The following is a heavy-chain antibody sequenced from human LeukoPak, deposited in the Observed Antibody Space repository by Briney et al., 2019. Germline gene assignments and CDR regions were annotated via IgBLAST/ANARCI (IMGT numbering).Heavy chain of an antibody. V-gene: IGHV4-34*01. CDR1: GGSFSGYY. J-gene: IGHJ4*02. D-gene: IGHD3-22*01. Sequence: KASETLSLTCAVYGGSFSGYYWSWIRQPPGKGLEWIGEINHSGSTNYNPSLKSRVTISVDTSKNQFSLKLSSVTAADTAVYYCVRGDYYDSSGYYHEPDYWGQGTLVTVSS. CDR2: INHSGST. CDR3: VRGDYYDSSGYYHEPDY.